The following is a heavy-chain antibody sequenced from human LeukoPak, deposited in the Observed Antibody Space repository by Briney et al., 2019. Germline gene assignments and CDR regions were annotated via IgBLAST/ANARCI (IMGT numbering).Heavy chain of an antibody. CDR1: GGSICSYY. D-gene: IGHD6-19*01. CDR3: ARVGSSGWYSGDY. V-gene: IGHV4-59*01. Sequence: TSETLSLTCTVSGGSICSYYWSWIRQPPGKGLEWIGYIYYSGSTNYNPSLKSRVTISVDTSKNQFSLKLSSVTAADTAVYYCARVGSSGWYSGDYWGQGTLVTVSS. CDR2: IYYSGST. J-gene: IGHJ4*02.